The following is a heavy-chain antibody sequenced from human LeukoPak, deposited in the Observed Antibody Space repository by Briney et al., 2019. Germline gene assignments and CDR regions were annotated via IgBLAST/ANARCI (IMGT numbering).Heavy chain of an antibody. CDR3: ARKGDYFDY. CDR2: MKQDGSEK. CDR1: GFTFSNYW. V-gene: IGHV3-7*01. Sequence: GGSLRLSCAASGFTFSNYWMSWVRQAPGKGLEWVANMKQDGSEKYYVDSVKGRFTISRDNAKNSLYLQMNSLRAEDTAVYYCARKGDYFDYWGQGTLVTVSS. J-gene: IGHJ4*02.